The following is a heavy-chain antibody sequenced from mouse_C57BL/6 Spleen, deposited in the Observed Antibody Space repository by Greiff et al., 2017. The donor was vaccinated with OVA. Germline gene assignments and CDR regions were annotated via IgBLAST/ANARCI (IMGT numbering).Heavy chain of an antibody. CDR2: INPSNGGT. Sequence: QVQLKQPGTELVKPGASVKLSCKASGYTFTSYWMHWVKQRPGQGLEWIGNINPSNGGTNYNEKFKSKATLTVDKSSSTAYMQLSSLTSEDSAVYYCAREGITTVVIDYWGQGTTLTVSS. J-gene: IGHJ2*01. V-gene: IGHV1-53*01. CDR1: GYTFTSYW. CDR3: AREGITTVVIDY. D-gene: IGHD1-1*01.